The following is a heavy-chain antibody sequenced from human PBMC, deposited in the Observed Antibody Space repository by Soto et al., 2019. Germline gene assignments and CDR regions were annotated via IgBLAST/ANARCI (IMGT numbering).Heavy chain of an antibody. Sequence: SGPTLVNPTQTLTLTCTFSGFSLSTSGVGVSWIRQPPGKALEWLALIYWDDDKRYSPSLKSKLTITKDTSKNQVVLTMTNTDPVDTATYYCVQSRCGGDCLQSYSSHSYYGLDVWGQGTTVTVSS. CDR3: VQSRCGGDCLQSYSSHSYYGLDV. CDR2: IYWDDDK. D-gene: IGHD2-21*02. J-gene: IGHJ6*02. CDR1: GFSLSTSGVG. V-gene: IGHV2-5*02.